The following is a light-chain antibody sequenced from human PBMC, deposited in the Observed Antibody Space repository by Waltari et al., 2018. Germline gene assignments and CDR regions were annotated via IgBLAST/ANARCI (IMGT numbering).Light chain of an antibody. CDR1: QRLLHSDGNTY. CDR3: MQGIQFPPT. Sequence: DIVMTQTPLSLSVTPGQSASISCKSSQRLLHSDGNTYLYWYLQKPGQSPQLLIYEVSRRCSGVPDRFSGSGSGTDFTLKISRVEAEDVGIYYCMQGIQFPPTFGPGTKVDIK. V-gene: IGKV2-29*03. J-gene: IGKJ3*01. CDR2: EVS.